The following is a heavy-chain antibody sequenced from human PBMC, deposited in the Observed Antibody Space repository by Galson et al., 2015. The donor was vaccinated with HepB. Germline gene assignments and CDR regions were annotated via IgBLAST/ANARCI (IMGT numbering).Heavy chain of an antibody. CDR1: GFTFSTYT. CDR3: AKGTGTARYWYFDL. J-gene: IGHJ2*01. V-gene: IGHV3-23*01. D-gene: IGHD1-7*01. Sequence: SLRLSCAASGFTFSTYTMSWVRQAPGKGLEWFPAISGSGDYTYFADSVKGRFTVSRDNSENTLYLQMISLRADDTAVYYCAKGTGTARYWYFDLWGRGTLVTVSS. CDR2: ISGSGDYT.